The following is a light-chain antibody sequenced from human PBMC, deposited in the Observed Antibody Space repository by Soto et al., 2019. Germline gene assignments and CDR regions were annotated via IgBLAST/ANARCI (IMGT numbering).Light chain of an antibody. CDR1: QGISSY. J-gene: IGKJ3*01. V-gene: IGKV1-8*01. CDR2: AAS. CDR3: HQDYIYPLFT. Sequence: AIRMTQSQSSLSASTGYRVTITCRASQGISSYLAWYQQKPGKAPKLLVYAASTLQSGVPSRFSGSGSGTDFTLIISCLQSEDFATYYYHQDYIYPLFTFGPGTKVDIK.